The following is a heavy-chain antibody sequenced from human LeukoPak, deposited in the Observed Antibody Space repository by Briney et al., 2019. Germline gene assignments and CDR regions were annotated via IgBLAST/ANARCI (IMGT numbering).Heavy chain of an antibody. J-gene: IGHJ6*04. CDR2: ISSSSSYI. CDR3: AELGITMIGGV. CDR1: GFTFSSYS. D-gene: IGHD3-10*02. V-gene: IGHV3-21*01. Sequence: GGSLRLSCAASGFTFSSYSMNWVRQAPGKGLEWVSSISSSSSYIYYADSVKGRFTISRDNAKNSLYLQMNSLRAEDTTVYYCAELGITMIGGVWGKGTTVTISS.